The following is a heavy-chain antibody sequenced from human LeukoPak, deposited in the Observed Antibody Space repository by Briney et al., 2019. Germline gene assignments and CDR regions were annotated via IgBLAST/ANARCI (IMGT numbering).Heavy chain of an antibody. Sequence: GGSLRLSCAASGFTFSSYSMNWVRQAPGKGLEWVSSISSSSSYIYYADSVKGQFAISRDNAKNSLYLQMNSLRAEDTAVYYCARGAVTYYYDSSGAPDAFDIWGQGTMVTVSS. CDR3: ARGAVTYYYDSSGAPDAFDI. CDR1: GFTFSSYS. CDR2: ISSSSSYI. D-gene: IGHD3-22*01. J-gene: IGHJ3*02. V-gene: IGHV3-21*01.